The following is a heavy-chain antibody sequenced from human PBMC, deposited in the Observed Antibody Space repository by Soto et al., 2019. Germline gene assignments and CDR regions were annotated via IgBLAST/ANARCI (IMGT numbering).Heavy chain of an antibody. D-gene: IGHD3-9*01. V-gene: IGHV4-4*02. CDR2: IYHLGST. CDR3: ARVPPGYDFGP. Sequence: SETLSLTCAVSGVSITNSNWWSWVRQPPGKGLEWIGEIYHLGSTHYNPSLQSRVTISVDKSKNQFSLKMYSVTAADTAVYYCARVPPGYDFGPWGQGTLVT. CDR1: GVSITNSNW. J-gene: IGHJ5*02.